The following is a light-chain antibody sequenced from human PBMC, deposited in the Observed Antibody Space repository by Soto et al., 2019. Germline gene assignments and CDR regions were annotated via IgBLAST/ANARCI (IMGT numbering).Light chain of an antibody. CDR2: DAS. Sequence: DIVLTQSPATLSLSPGERVTLSCRASQSVSNYLAWYQQKPGQAPRLLIYDASKRATGIPARFSGSGTGTDFTVKISSLEPEDSAVYFCQQCSSWPLTFGGGTTVQIK. V-gene: IGKV3-11*01. CDR1: QSVSNY. CDR3: QQCSSWPLT. J-gene: IGKJ4*01.